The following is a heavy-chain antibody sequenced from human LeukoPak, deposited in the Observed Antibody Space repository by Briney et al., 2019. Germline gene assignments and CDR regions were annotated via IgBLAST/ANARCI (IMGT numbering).Heavy chain of an antibody. CDR3: AKDENYYDSSGLGWFDP. Sequence: GGCLRLSCAASGFTFSSYAMSWVRQAPGKGLEWVSDISGSGGSTYYADSVKGRFTISRDNSKNTLYLQMNSQRAEDTAVYYCAKDENYYDSSGLGWFDPWGQGTLVSVSS. J-gene: IGHJ5*02. CDR1: GFTFSSYA. V-gene: IGHV3-23*01. D-gene: IGHD3-22*01. CDR2: ISGSGGST.